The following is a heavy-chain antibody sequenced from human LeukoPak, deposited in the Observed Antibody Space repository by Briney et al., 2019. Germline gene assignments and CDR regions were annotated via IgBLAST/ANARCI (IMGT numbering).Heavy chain of an antibody. V-gene: IGHV3-64*01. CDR3: ARSTEGTAHFDY. J-gene: IGHJ4*02. Sequence: GGTLRLSCETPEFIFSSYEMHWVRQTPGRGLEYVSGISGNGVSSYYALSVKGRFTISRDNSKNTLYLQMGSLKTEDMAVYYCARSTEGTAHFDYWGQGTLVIVSS. CDR1: EFIFSSYE. D-gene: IGHD1-7*01. CDR2: ISGNGVSS.